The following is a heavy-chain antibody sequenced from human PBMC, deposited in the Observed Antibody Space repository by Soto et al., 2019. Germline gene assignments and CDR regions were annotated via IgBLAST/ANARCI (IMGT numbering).Heavy chain of an antibody. CDR1: GGSSSSYY. J-gene: IGHJ4*02. Sequence: PSETLSLTCTVAGGSSSSYYWSWIRQPPGKGLEWIGEINHSGSTNYNPSLKSRVTISVDTSKNQFSLKLSSVTAADTAVYYCASTIAARLFVYWGQGTLVTVSS. D-gene: IGHD6-6*01. V-gene: IGHV4-34*01. CDR3: ASTIAARLFVY. CDR2: INHSGST.